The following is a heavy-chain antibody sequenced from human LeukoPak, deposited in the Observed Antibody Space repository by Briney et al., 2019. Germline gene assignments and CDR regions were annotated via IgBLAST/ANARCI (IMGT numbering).Heavy chain of an antibody. D-gene: IGHD3-9*01. CDR1: GGSISSYC. Sequence: SETLSLTCTVSGGSISSYCWSWIRQPPGKGLEWIGYIYYSGSTNYNPSLKSRVTTSVDTSKNQFSLKLSSVTAADTAVYYCARHFDWSHYYYGMDVWGQGTTVTVSS. J-gene: IGHJ6*02. CDR3: ARHFDWSHYYYGMDV. V-gene: IGHV4-59*08. CDR2: IYYSGST.